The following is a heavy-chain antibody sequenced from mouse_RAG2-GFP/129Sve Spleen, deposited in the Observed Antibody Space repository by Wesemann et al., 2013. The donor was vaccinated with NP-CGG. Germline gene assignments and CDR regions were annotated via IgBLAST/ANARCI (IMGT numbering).Heavy chain of an antibody. CDR1: GYTFTDYA. J-gene: IGHJ3*01. CDR2: ISTYYGDA. CDR3: GSGEYGNLFAY. V-gene: IGHV1S137*01. Sequence: QVQLQQSGAELVRPGVSVKISCKGSGYTFTDYAMHWVKQSHAKSLEWIGVISTYYGDASYNQKFKGKATMTVDKSSSTAHMELLSLTSEDSAVYYCGSGEYGNLFAYWGQGTLVTVSA. D-gene: IGHD2-10*02.